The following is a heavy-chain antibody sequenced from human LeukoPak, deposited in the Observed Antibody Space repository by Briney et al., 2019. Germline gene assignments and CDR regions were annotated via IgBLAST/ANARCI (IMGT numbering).Heavy chain of an antibody. CDR3: ATVRGCGGDCFYSDY. Sequence: GRSLRLSCAASGFPFSSYAMHWVRQAPGKGLEWVAVISYDGSNKYYADSVKGRFTISRDNSKNTLYLQMNSLRAEDTAVYYCATVRGCGGDCFYSDYWGQGTLVTVSS. D-gene: IGHD2-21*02. V-gene: IGHV3-30-3*01. J-gene: IGHJ4*02. CDR1: GFPFSSYA. CDR2: ISYDGSNK.